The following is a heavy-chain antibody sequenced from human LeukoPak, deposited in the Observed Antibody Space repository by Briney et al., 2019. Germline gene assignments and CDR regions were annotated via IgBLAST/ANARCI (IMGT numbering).Heavy chain of an antibody. D-gene: IGHD3-10*01. CDR3: ARPRNYYGSGSYYTREAFDI. J-gene: IGHJ3*02. CDR2: INPNSGGT. V-gene: IGHV1-2*06. CDR1: GYTFTGYY. Sequence: ASVKVSCKASGYTFTGYYMHWVRQAPGQGLEWMGRINPNSGGTNDAQKFQGRVTMTRDTSISTAYMELSRLRSDDTAVYYCARPRNYYGSGSYYTREAFDIWGQGTMVTVSS.